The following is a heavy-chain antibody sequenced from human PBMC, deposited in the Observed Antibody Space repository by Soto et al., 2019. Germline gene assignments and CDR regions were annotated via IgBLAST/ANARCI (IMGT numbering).Heavy chain of an antibody. V-gene: IGHV3-49*04. D-gene: IGHD1-20*01. CDR1: GFTLSDHY. CDR2: VRSKVYGATT. J-gene: IGHJ6*02. CDR3: ERYKYTRRYNHYGMDV. Sequence: GGSLRLSCAGSGFTLSDHYIDWVRQAPGKGLEWVGVVRSKVYGATTDYAASVKGRFAISRDDSKSIAYLQMNSVTTEDTAVYYCERYKYTRRYNHYGMDVWGHGTTVTVSS.